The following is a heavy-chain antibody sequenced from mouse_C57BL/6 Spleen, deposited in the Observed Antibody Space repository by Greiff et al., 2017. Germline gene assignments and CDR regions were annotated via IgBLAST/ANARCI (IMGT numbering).Heavy chain of an antibody. D-gene: IGHD1-1*01. CDR2: INPGSGGT. CDR3: ARSYGSSYWFAY. J-gene: IGHJ3*01. CDR1: GYAFTNYL. V-gene: IGHV1-54*01. Sequence: VKLMESGAELVRPGTSVKVSCKASGYAFTNYLIEWVKQRPGQGLEWIGVINPGSGGTNYNEKFKGKATLTADKSSSTAYMQLSSLTSEDSAVYYCARSYGSSYWFAYWGQGTLVTVSA.